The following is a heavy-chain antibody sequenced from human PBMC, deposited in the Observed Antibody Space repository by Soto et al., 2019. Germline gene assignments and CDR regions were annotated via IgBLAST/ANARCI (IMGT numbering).Heavy chain of an antibody. D-gene: IGHD3-10*01. CDR2: INHSGST. J-gene: IGHJ5*02. CDR3: ARGSRSLSITMVRGVIINWFDP. Sequence: QVQLQQWGAGLLKPSETLSLTCAVYGGSFSGYYWSWIRQPPGKGLEWIGEINHSGSTNYNPSLKSRVTISVDSSKNQCALKLSSVTAADTAVYYCARGSRSLSITMVRGVIINWFDPWGQGTLVTVSS. CDR1: GGSFSGYY. V-gene: IGHV4-34*01.